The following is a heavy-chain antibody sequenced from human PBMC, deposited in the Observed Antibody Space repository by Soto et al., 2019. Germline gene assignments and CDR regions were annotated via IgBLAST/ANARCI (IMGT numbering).Heavy chain of an antibody. CDR3: ARVGRYFDLHRYGMDV. V-gene: IGHV4-59*01. D-gene: IGHD3-9*01. J-gene: IGHJ6*02. CDR2: IYYSGST. CDR1: GGSISSYY. Sequence: SETLSLTCTVSGGSISSYYWSWIRQPPGKGLEWIGYIYYSGSTNYNPSLKSRVTISVDTSKNQFSLKLSSVTAADTAVYYCARVGRYFDLHRYGMDVWGQGTTVTVSS.